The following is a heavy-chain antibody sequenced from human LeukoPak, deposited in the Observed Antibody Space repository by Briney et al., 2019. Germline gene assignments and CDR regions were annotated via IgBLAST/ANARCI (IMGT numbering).Heavy chain of an antibody. CDR3: ARDLAAAGPYTYYFDY. V-gene: IGHV3-21*01. CDR1: GFTFSSYS. CDR2: ISSSSSYI. Sequence: GGSLRLSCAASGFTFSSYSMNWVRQAPGKGLERVSSISSSSSYIYYADSVKDRFTISRDNAKNSLYLQMNSLRAEDTAVYYCARDLAAAGPYTYYFDYWGQGTLVTVSS. D-gene: IGHD6-13*01. J-gene: IGHJ4*02.